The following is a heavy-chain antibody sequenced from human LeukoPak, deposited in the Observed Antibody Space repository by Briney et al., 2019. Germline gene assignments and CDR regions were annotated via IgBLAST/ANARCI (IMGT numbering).Heavy chain of an antibody. J-gene: IGHJ4*02. CDR2: ISGSGGST. CDR1: GFTFSSYA. Sequence: PGGSLRLSCAASGFTFSSYAMSWVRQAPGKGLEWVSAISGSGGSTYYADSVKGRFTISRDNSKNTLYLQMNSLRAEDTAVYYCAKGSHRSGSFYTNFDYWGQGTLVTVSS. CDR3: AKGSHRSGSFYTNFDY. D-gene: IGHD3-10*01. V-gene: IGHV3-23*01.